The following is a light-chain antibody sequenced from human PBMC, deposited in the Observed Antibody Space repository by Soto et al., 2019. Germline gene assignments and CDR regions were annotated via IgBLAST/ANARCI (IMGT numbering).Light chain of an antibody. CDR2: DIS. CDR1: QTVSRN. J-gene: IGKJ5*01. Sequence: EIVMPQSPGTLSLSPGESATLSCRASQTVSRNLAWYQQRPGQAPRLLIYDISNRATGVPARFSGSGSETEFTLTIRSLQSEDFAVYFCQQYNNWPSFGQGTRLEIK. CDR3: QQYNNWPS. V-gene: IGKV3-15*01.